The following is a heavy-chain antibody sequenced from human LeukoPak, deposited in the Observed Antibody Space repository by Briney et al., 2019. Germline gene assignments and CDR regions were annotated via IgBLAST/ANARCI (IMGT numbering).Heavy chain of an antibody. CDR3: ARDRETTVTFPHYMDV. Sequence: PGGSLRLSCAASGFTFSSYSMNWVRQAPGEGLEWVSSISSSSSYIYYADSVKGRFTISRDNAKNSLYLQMNSLRAEDTAVYYCARDRETTVTFPHYMDVWGKGTTVTVSS. J-gene: IGHJ6*03. V-gene: IGHV3-21*01. D-gene: IGHD4-11*01. CDR1: GFTFSSYS. CDR2: ISSSSSYI.